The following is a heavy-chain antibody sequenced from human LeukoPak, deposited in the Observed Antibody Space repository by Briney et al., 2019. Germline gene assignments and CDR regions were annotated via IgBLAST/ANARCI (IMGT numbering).Heavy chain of an antibody. Sequence: GSLRLSCAASGFTVTSFWMNWVRQPPGKGLEWIGSIYHSGSTYYNPSLKSRVTIAVETSKNQFSLKLSSVTAADKAVYYCARSCRILDIVATIRARLGGNGFDIWGQGTMVTVSS. V-gene: IGHV4-38-2*01. D-gene: IGHD5-12*01. CDR3: ARSCRILDIVATIRARLGGNGFDI. CDR1: GFTVTSFWM. CDR2: IYHSGST. J-gene: IGHJ3*02.